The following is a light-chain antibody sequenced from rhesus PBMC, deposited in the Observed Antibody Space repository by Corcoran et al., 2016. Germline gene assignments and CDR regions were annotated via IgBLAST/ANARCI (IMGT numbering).Light chain of an antibody. CDR3: AAWDASLSGYI. J-gene: IGLJ1*01. Sequence: QSVLTQPPSASEAARKTVTISYSGSSSNVGSNSVSWYQQFPGTAPKVLIYSNDQRPSGVSARFSGSKSGTSASLAISGLQNADEADHYCAAWDASLSGYIFGTGTRITVL. CDR2: SND. V-gene: IGLV1-60*01. CDR1: SSNVGSNS.